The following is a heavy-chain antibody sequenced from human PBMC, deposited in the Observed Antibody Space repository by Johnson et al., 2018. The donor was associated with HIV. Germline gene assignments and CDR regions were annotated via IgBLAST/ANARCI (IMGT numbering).Heavy chain of an antibody. D-gene: IGHD2-15*01. Sequence: VQLVESGGGLVQPGGSLRLSCAASGFTFSSYWMHWVRQAPGKGLVWVSRINSDGSTTSYADSVKGRFTISRDNAKNTLYLQMNRLRAEDTAVYYCARRTYCTGDSCSSGLGTFDLWGQGTMVTVSS. CDR2: INSDGSTT. CDR1: GFTFSSYW. CDR3: ARRTYCTGDSCSSGLGTFDL. J-gene: IGHJ3*01. V-gene: IGHV3-74*02.